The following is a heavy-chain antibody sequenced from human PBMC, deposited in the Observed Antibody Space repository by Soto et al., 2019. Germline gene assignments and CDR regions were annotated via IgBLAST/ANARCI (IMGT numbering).Heavy chain of an antibody. D-gene: IGHD1-7*01. J-gene: IGHJ4*02. CDR1: VYDFTTYW. CDR3: PRYIRDGHWHFSGDS. V-gene: IGHV5-51*01. Sequence: GESLKISCKGSVYDFTTYWIGWVRQMPGKGLEGMAFIYPGDSDIKYNPSFQGQVTVSADKSISTAYLQWTSLKAPDTAGYYCPRYIRDGHWHFSGDSWGQGNRGTVS. CDR2: IYPGDSDI.